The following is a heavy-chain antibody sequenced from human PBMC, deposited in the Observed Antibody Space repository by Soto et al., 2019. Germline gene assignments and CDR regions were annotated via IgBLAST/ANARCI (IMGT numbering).Heavy chain of an antibody. CDR2: ISYDGGNK. CDR1: GFTFSSYG. J-gene: IGHJ6*02. V-gene: IGHV3-30*18. CDR3: VKSLGFCSSSSCSRDYYYYYGMDV. D-gene: IGHD2-2*01. Sequence: GGSLRLSCAASGFTFSSYGMHWVRQAPGKGLEWVTLISYDGGNKYYADSVKGRFSISRDNSRNTLYLQVNSLRPEDAAVYYCVKSLGFCSSSSCSRDYYYYYGMDVWGQGTTVTVSS.